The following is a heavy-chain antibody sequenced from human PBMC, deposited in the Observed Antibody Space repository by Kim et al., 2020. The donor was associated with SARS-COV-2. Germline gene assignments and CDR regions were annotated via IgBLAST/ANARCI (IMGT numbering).Heavy chain of an antibody. CDR1: GFTFSDYY. CDR3: AAQGGIEMTHYAFDI. V-gene: IGHV3-11*06. J-gene: IGHJ3*02. CDR2: ISSSSSYT. D-gene: IGHD1-1*01. Sequence: GGSLRLSCAASGFTFSDYYMSWIRQAPGKGLEWVSYISSSSSYTNYADSVKGRFTISRDNAKNSLYLQMNSLRAEDTAVYYCAAQGGIEMTHYAFDIWGQGTMVTVSS.